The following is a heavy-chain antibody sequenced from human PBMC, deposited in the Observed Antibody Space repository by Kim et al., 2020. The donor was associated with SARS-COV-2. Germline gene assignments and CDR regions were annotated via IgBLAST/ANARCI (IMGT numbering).Heavy chain of an antibody. Sequence: GGSLRLSCAASGFTFSSYGMHWVRQAPGKGLEWVAVIWYDGSNKYYADSVKGRFTISRDNSKNTLYLQMNSLRAEDTAVYYCARDDTYGSGPPEFDPWGQGTLVTVSS. CDR1: GFTFSSYG. CDR3: ARDDTYGSGPPEFDP. CDR2: IWYDGSNK. J-gene: IGHJ5*02. D-gene: IGHD3-10*01. V-gene: IGHV3-33*01.